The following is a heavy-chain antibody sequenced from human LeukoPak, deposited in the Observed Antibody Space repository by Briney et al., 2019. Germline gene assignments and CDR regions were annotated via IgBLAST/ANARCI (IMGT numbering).Heavy chain of an antibody. CDR1: GGSISSYY. V-gene: IGHV4-59*01. J-gene: IGHJ3*02. Sequence: SSETLSLTCTVSGGSISSYYWSWIRQPPGKGLEWIGYIYYSGSTNYNPSLKSRVTISVDTSKSQFSLKLSSVTAADTAVYYCARDLGRYDAFDIWGQGTMVTVSS. CDR2: IYYSGST. CDR3: ARDLGRYDAFDI.